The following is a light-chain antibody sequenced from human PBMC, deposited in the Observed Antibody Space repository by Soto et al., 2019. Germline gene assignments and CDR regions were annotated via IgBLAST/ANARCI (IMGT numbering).Light chain of an antibody. J-gene: IGLJ1*01. CDR1: SSDVGAYNY. CDR3: SSYTGSTDYV. V-gene: IGLV2-14*01. CDR2: EVT. Sequence: QSALTQPASVSGSPGQSITISCTGTSSDVGAYNYVSWYQQHAGKAPKLIIHEVTNRPSGVSHRFSGSKSGNTASLTISGLQAEEEADYYCSSYTGSTDYVFGTGTKVTVL.